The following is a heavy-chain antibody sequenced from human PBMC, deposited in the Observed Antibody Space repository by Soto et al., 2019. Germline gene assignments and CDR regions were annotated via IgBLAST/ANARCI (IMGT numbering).Heavy chain of an antibody. CDR3: ARGGQDFWSGPFDY. V-gene: IGHV4-4*07. CDR1: GGSISNYF. D-gene: IGHD3-3*01. J-gene: IGHJ4*02. CDR2: IDNSGST. Sequence: PSETLSLTYTVSGGSISNYFCNWIRQPAGKGLEWIGRIDNSGSTNYNPSLKSRITMSADTSRNQFSLKLNSVTAADTAVYYCARGGQDFWSGPFDYWGRGALVTVSS.